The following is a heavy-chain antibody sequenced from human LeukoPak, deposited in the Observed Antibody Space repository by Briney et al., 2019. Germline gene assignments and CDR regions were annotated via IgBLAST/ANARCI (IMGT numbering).Heavy chain of an antibody. CDR1: GYSISSGYD. CDR2: IYHSGST. J-gene: IGHJ6*03. Sequence: SETLSLTCTVSGYSISSGYDWGWIRQPPGKGLEWIGSIYHSGSTYYNPSLKSRVTISVDTSKNQFSLKLSSVTAADTAVYYCARPSLLQWRVLEYYDYMDVWGKGTTVTVSS. D-gene: IGHD6-19*01. V-gene: IGHV4-38-2*02. CDR3: ARPSLLQWRVLEYYDYMDV.